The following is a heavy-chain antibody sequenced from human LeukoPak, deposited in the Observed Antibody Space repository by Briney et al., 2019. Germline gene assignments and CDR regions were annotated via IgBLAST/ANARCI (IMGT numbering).Heavy chain of an antibody. J-gene: IGHJ3*02. D-gene: IGHD1-26*01. V-gene: IGHV5-51*01. CDR1: GYRFTSYW. CDR2: IYPGDSDT. CDR3: ARRPKWTYSGSLPTHAFDI. Sequence: GESLKISCKGSGYRFTSYWIGWVRQMPGKGLEWMGIIYPGDSDTRYSPSFQGQVTISADKSISTAYLQWSSLKASDTAMYYCARRPKWTYSGSLPTHAFDIWGQGTMVTVSS.